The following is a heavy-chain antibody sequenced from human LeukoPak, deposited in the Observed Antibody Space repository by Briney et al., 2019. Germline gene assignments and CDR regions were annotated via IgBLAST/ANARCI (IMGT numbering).Heavy chain of an antibody. J-gene: IGHJ4*02. CDR3: ARGLYYYDSSFGY. V-gene: IGHV4-39*07. CDR1: GGSISSGTYY. Sequence: SETLSLTCTVSGGSISSGTYYWGWIRQPPGKGLEWIGSMYYSGSTYYNPSLKSRVTISLDTSKKQFSLKLSSVTAADTAVYYCARGLYYYDSSFGYWGQGTLVTVSS. CDR2: MYYSGST. D-gene: IGHD3-22*01.